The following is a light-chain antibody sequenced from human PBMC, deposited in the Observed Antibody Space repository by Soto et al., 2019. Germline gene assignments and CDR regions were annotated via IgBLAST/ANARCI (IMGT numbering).Light chain of an antibody. J-gene: IGLJ2*01. V-gene: IGLV1-44*01. CDR2: SNN. Sequence: QAVVTQPPSASGTPGQKVTISCSGSSSNIGGNTVNWYQQLPGTAPKLLLYSNNQRPSGVPDRFSGSKSGTSASLAISGLQSEDEADFYCATWDDSLNGVVLGGGTKLTVL. CDR3: ATWDDSLNGVV. CDR1: SSNIGGNT.